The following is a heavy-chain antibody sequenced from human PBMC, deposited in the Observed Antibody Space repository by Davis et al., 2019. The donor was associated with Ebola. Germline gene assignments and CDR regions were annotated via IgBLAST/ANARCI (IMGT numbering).Heavy chain of an antibody. D-gene: IGHD3-16*02. V-gene: IGHV1-18*01. Sequence: AASVKVSCKASGYTFTSYGTSWVRQAPGQGLEWMGWISAYNGNTNYAQKLQGRVTMTTDTSTSTAYMELRSLRSDDTAVYYCARDLTFGGVIVKLGYYGMDVWGQGTTVTVSS. CDR2: ISAYNGNT. J-gene: IGHJ6*02. CDR3: ARDLTFGGVIVKLGYYGMDV. CDR1: GYTFTSYG.